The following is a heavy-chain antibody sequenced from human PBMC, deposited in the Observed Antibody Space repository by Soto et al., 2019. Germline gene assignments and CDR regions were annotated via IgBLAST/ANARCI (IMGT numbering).Heavy chain of an antibody. J-gene: IGHJ6*02. V-gene: IGHV3-74*01. CDR1: GFTISSYW. D-gene: IGHD3-3*01. CDR3: ARDGWYYDFWSGDYYYYYGMDV. CDR2: INSDGSST. Sequence: PGGSLRLSCAASGFTISSYWMHWVRQAPGKGLVWVSRINSDGSSTSYADSVKGRFTISRDNAKNTLYLQMNSLRAEDTAVYYCARDGWYYDFWSGDYYYYYGMDVWGQGTTVTVSS.